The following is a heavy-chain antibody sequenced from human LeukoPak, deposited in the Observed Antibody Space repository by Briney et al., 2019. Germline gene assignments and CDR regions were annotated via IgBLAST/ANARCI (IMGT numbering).Heavy chain of an antibody. CDR2: INPSGGST. J-gene: IGHJ4*02. CDR1: GYTFTSYY. CDR3: ASLLTGTTGYDY. Sequence: ASVKVSCKASGYTFTSYYMHWVRQAPGQGLEWMGIINPSGGSTSYAQKFQGRVTMTRDTSTSTVYMELSSLRSEDTAVYYCASLLTGTTGYDYWGQGTLVTVSS. V-gene: IGHV1-46*01. D-gene: IGHD1-7*01.